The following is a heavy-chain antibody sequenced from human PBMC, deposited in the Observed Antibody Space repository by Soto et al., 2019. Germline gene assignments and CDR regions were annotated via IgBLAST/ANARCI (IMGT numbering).Heavy chain of an antibody. Sequence: QVQLVESGGGVVQPGGSLRLSCAAAEFTFSNYGMHWVRQAPGKGLEWVAVVSYDGSNKYYGDSVKGRFTISRDNSKNTLYLQMNRLRAEDTAVYYCAKAEWELAYYFYSYGMDVWGQGTTVTVSS. CDR2: VSYDGSNK. J-gene: IGHJ6*02. CDR1: EFTFSNYG. CDR3: AKAEWELAYYFYSYGMDV. V-gene: IGHV3-30*18. D-gene: IGHD1-26*01.